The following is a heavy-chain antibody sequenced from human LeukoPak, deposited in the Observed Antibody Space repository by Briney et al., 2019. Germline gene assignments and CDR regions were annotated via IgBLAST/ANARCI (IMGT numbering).Heavy chain of an antibody. CDR2: ISAYNGNT. CDR3: ARSGWLDSGTYGSDY. J-gene: IGHJ4*02. V-gene: IGHV1-18*01. CDR1: GDIFSSYT. D-gene: IGHD1-26*01. Sequence: ASVKVSCKASGDIFSSYTISWVRQAPGQGLEWMGWISAYNGNTNSAQKVQGRVTMTTDKSTSTAYMELRSLRFDDTAVYYCARSGWLDSGTYGSDYWGQGTLVTVTS.